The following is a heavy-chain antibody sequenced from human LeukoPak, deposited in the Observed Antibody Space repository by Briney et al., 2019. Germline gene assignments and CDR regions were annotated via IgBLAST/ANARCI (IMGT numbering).Heavy chain of an antibody. D-gene: IGHD6-19*01. Sequence: GASVKVSCKASGYTFTNYPISLVRQAPGQGLEWMGWISPYNRNTNYAQKLQGRVAMTTDTSTSTAYMELRSLRSDDTAVYYCAVTVAGWLDLKPAEYFQHWGQGSLATVYS. CDR3: AVTVAGWLDLKPAEYFQH. J-gene: IGHJ1*01. CDR1: GYTFTNYP. CDR2: ISPYNRNT. V-gene: IGHV1-18*01.